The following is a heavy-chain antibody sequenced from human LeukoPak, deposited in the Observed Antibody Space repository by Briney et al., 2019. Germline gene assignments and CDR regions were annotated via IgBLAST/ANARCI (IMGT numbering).Heavy chain of an antibody. CDR2: ISYDGSNK. Sequence: GGSLRLSCAASGFTFSSYAMHWVRQAPGKGLEWVAVISYDGSNKYYADSVKGRFTISRDNSKNTLYLQMNSLRAEDTAVYYCARDSFFTEWWFDPWGQGTLVTVSS. V-gene: IGHV3-30-3*01. D-gene: IGHD1-14*01. CDR3: ARDSFFTEWWFDP. J-gene: IGHJ5*02. CDR1: GFTFSSYA.